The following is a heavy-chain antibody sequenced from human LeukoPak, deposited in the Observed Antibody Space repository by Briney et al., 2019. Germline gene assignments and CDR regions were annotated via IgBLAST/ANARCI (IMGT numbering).Heavy chain of an antibody. J-gene: IGHJ4*02. Sequence: GGSLRLSCAASGFTFSDHYMDWVRQAPGKGLEWVGRTRNKANSYTTEYAASVKGRFTISRDDSKNLLYLQMHSLKTEDTAVYYCARGEIRSTSFAIFDYWGQGTLVTVSS. CDR3: ARGEIRSTSFAIFDY. CDR1: GFTFSDHY. CDR2: TRNKANSYTT. D-gene: IGHD2-2*01. V-gene: IGHV3-72*01.